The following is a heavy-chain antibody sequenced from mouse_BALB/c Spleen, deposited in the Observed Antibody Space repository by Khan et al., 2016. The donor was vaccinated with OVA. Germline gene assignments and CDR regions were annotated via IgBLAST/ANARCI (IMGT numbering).Heavy chain of an antibody. CDR3: VREGAYHRSDGWFAY. V-gene: IGHV1-4*01. CDR1: GYTFTSYT. CDR2: INPSNDYT. Sequence: QVRLQQSRAELARPGASVKMSCKASGYTFTSYTIHWVRQRPGQAPEWIGHINPSNDYTNYNQNFKDKATLIVDKSSPTAYMQLSSLTSEDSAVYYGVREGAYHRSDGWFAYWGQGTLVTVAA. J-gene: IGHJ3*01. D-gene: IGHD2-14*01.